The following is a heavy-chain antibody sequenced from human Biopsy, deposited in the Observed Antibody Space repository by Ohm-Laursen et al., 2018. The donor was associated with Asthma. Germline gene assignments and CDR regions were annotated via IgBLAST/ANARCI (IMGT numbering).Heavy chain of an antibody. D-gene: IGHD6-6*01. CDR2: IYYSGRT. V-gene: IGHV4-39*02. CDR3: ARAVSSSSYWYFDL. CDR1: GDAMSTSGSY. J-gene: IGHJ2*01. Sequence: SDTLSLTWIVSGDAMSTSGSYWGWIRQSPGKGLEWIGSIYYSGRTYYNPSLENRVTISADTSKNHFSLKVTSVTAADTAVYYCARAVSSSSYWYFDLWGRGDLVTVSS.